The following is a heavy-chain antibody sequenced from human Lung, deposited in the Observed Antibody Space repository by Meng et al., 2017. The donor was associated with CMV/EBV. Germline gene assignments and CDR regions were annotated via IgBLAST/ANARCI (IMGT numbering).Heavy chain of an antibody. V-gene: IGHV4-59*01. CDR3: AGGLLRGASGGVQH. D-gene: IGHD1-26*01. Sequence: TVSGGSISTYYWTWIRQPPGKGREWIGYIYYSGSTNYNPPLKSRVTISVETSENKLSLKMTSLTPADTAVYYCAGGLLRGASGGVQHWGQGPLVTVSS. CDR2: IYYSGST. CDR1: GGSISTYY. J-gene: IGHJ1*01.